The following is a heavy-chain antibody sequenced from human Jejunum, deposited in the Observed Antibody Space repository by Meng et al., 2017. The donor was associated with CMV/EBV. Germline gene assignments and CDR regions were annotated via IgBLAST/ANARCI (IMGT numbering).Heavy chain of an antibody. CDR1: GYSFDPRL. J-gene: IGHJ4*02. Sequence: TDSGYSFDPRLIGWMPQMPGNDLEWMGMIHWGDSRTVYSPLFQSPVTISVDKSINTAYLQWSSLQASDTAMYYCARHYDSSWFGYWGQGAQVTVSS. CDR3: ARHYDSSWFGY. CDR2: IHWGDSRT. D-gene: IGHD6-13*01. V-gene: IGHV5-51*01.